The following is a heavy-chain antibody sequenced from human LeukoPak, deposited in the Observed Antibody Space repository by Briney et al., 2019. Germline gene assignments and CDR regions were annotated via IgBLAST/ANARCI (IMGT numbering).Heavy chain of an antibody. CDR2: ISGSGGST. D-gene: IGHD5-18*01. Sequence: GGSLRLSCAASGFTFSSYAMSWVRQAPGKGLEWGSAISGSGGSTYYADSVKGRFTISRDNSKNTLYLQMNSLRAEDTAVYYCAKLGSAMVLYYFDYWGQGTLVTVSS. CDR1: GFTFSSYA. CDR3: AKLGSAMVLYYFDY. J-gene: IGHJ4*02. V-gene: IGHV3-23*01.